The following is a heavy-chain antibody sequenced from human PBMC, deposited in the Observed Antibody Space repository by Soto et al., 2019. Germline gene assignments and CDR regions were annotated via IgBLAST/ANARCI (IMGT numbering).Heavy chain of an antibody. J-gene: IGHJ4*02. CDR1: GFTFSSYG. CDR3: AKARSIVGSGQYYFDY. V-gene: IGHV3-30*18. CDR2: ISYDGSNK. D-gene: IGHD2-21*01. Sequence: GGSLRLSCAASGFTFSSYGMHWVRQAPGKGLEWVAVISYDGSNKYYADSVKGRFTISRDNSKNTLYLQMNSLRAEDTAVYYCAKARSIVGSGQYYFDYWGQGTLVTVSS.